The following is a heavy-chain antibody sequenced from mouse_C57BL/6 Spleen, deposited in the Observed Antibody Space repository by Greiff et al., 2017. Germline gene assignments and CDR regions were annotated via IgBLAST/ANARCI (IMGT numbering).Heavy chain of an antibody. CDR3: ARPLGRGYAMDY. CDR1: GFTFSSYG. CDR2: ISSGGSYT. V-gene: IGHV5-6*01. D-gene: IGHD4-1*01. J-gene: IGHJ4*01. Sequence: EVKLMESGGDLVKPGGSLKLSCAASGFTFSSYGMSWVRQTPDKRLEWVATISSGGSYTYYPDSVKGRFTISRDNAKNTLYLQMSSLKSEDTAMYYCARPLGRGYAMDYWGQGTSVTVSS.